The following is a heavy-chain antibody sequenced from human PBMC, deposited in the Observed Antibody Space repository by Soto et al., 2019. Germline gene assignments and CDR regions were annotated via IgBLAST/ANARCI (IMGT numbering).Heavy chain of an antibody. Sequence: SETLSLTSAVNGVSFSGYYWSWIRQPPGKELEWIGEINHTGSTNYKPSLKSRVTISADTTQNQFSLNLSLLTAADTAVYYCARICHLGLRAWVHRTSNAFDIWGQGTMITVSS. J-gene: IGHJ3*02. CDR3: ARICHLGLRAWVHRTSNAFDI. CDR1: GVSFSGYY. V-gene: IGHV4-34*01. D-gene: IGHD3-16*01. CDR2: INHTGST.